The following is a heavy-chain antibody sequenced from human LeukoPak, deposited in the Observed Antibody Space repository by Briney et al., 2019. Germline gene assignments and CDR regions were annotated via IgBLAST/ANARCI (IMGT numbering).Heavy chain of an antibody. J-gene: IGHJ4*02. CDR1: GFTLYNTA. Sequence: GGPLRLSCAVSGFTLYNTAMCWVRQAPGKGLEWISGISRMGFTTYYADSVNGRFTISRDTSKNTLYLQMDTLRPEDTALYYCAKEEVPNDYWGQGTLVTVSS. CDR3: AKEEVPNDY. CDR2: ISRMGFTT. V-gene: IGHV3-23*01.